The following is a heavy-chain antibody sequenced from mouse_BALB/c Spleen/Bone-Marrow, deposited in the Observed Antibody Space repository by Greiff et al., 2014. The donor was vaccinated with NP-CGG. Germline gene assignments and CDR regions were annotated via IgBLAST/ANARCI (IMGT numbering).Heavy chain of an antibody. CDR3: AREVVATDYFDY. V-gene: IGHV1-14*01. CDR2: MNPFNDGT. CDR1: RYTFTSYV. J-gene: IGHJ2*01. Sequence: EVQRVESGPELVKPGASVKMSCKASRYTFTSYVLHWVRQKPGQGLEWIGFMNPFNDGTKYNEKFKGKATLTSDKSSSTAYMELSSLTSEDSAAYYCAREVVATDYFDYWGQGTTLTVSS. D-gene: IGHD1-1*01.